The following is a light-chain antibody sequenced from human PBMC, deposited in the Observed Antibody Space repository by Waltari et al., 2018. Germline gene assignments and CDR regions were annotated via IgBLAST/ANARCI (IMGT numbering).Light chain of an antibody. CDR2: VNSDGSH. J-gene: IGLJ3*02. V-gene: IGLV4-69*01. CDR1: SWHSSNI. CDR3: QTGGHGTWV. Sequence: QLVLTQSPSASASLGASFNLTCTLSSWHSSNIIAWLQQQPEKGPRYLMKVNSDGSHSKGDEIPDRFSGSSSGAERYLTISTVQSEDEADYYCQTGGHGTWVFDGGTKLTVL.